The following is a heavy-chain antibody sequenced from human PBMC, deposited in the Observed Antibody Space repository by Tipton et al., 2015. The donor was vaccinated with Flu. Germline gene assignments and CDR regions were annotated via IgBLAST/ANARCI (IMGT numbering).Heavy chain of an antibody. CDR1: GFTFNNNW. D-gene: IGHD2-2*01. V-gene: IGHV3-74*01. Sequence: SLRLSCAAPGFTFNNNWMHWVRQAPGKGLVWVSRINGDGSSTRDADSVKGRFTISRDNAKNTLYLQMNSLRAEDTAVYYCAKNAGYCSSISCYRPFDYWGQGILVTVSS. J-gene: IGHJ4*02. CDR3: AKNAGYCSSISCYRPFDY. CDR2: INGDGSST.